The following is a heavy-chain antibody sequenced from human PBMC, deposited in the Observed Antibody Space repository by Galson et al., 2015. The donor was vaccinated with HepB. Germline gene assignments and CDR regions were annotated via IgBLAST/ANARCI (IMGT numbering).Heavy chain of an antibody. D-gene: IGHD3-3*01. V-gene: IGHV3-64D*06. CDR2: ISSNGGST. J-gene: IGHJ4*02. CDR3: VKGKISRYYDFWSGSFDY. Sequence: SLRLSCAASGFTFSSYAMHWVRQAPGKGLEYVSAISSNGGSTYYADSVKGRFTISRDNSKNTLYLQMSSLRAEDTAVYYCVKGKISRYYDFWSGSFDYWGQGTLVTVSS. CDR1: GFTFSSYA.